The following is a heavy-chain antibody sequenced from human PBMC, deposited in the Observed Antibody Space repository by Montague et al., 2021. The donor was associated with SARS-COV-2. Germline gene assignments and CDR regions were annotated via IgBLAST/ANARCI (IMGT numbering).Heavy chain of an antibody. CDR2: IYSGGST. Sequence: SLRLSCAASGFTVSSNYMSWVRQAPGKGLEWVSVIYSGGSTYYADSVKGRFTISRDNSKNTLHLQMNSLRAEDTAVYYCARGYSSGWSYYFDYWGQGTLVTVSS. CDR3: ARGYSSGWSYYFDY. CDR1: GFTVSSNY. D-gene: IGHD6-19*01. J-gene: IGHJ4*02. V-gene: IGHV3-66*01.